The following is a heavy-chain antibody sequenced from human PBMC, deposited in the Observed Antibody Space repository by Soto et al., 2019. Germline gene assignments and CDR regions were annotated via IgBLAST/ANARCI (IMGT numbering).Heavy chain of an antibody. Sequence: ASVKVSCKASGGTFSSYAISWVRQAPGQGLEWMGGIIPIFGTANYAQKFQGRVTITADESTSTAYMELSSLRSEDTAVYYCARGADNGSYYWYFDLWGRGTLVTVSS. CDR1: GGTFSSYA. CDR2: IIPIFGTA. CDR3: ARGADNGSYYWYFDL. V-gene: IGHV1-69*13. J-gene: IGHJ2*01. D-gene: IGHD1-26*01.